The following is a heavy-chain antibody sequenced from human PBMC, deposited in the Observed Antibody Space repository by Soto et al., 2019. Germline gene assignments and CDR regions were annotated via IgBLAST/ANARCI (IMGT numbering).Heavy chain of an antibody. CDR3: AREGPAPYYYYGMDV. J-gene: IGHJ6*02. CDR1: GYSFTTYG. CDR2: ISAYNGNT. Sequence: QAQLVQSGGEVKKPGASVKVSCKTSGYSFTTYGISWVRQAPGQGLEWMGWISAYNGNTNYAQKLQGRVTMTTDTSTSTAYMELRSLRSDDTAVYYCAREGPAPYYYYGMDVWGQGSTVTVSS. V-gene: IGHV1-18*01.